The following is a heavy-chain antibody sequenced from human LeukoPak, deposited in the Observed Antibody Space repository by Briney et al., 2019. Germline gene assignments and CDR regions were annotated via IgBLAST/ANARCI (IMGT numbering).Heavy chain of an antibody. Sequence: GASVKVSCKASGGTFSSYAISWVRQAPGQGLEWMGGIIPIFGTANYAQKFQGRVTITTDESTSTAYMELSSLRSEDTAVYYCAREGTGTTPHPYYYHYMDVWGKGTTVTVSS. V-gene: IGHV1-69*05. CDR2: IIPIFGTA. J-gene: IGHJ6*03. D-gene: IGHD1-7*01. CDR3: AREGTGTTPHPYYYHYMDV. CDR1: GGTFSSYA.